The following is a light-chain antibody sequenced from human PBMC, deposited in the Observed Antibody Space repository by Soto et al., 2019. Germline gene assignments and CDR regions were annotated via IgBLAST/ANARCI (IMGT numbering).Light chain of an antibody. Sequence: QSVLTQSPSASGSPGQSVTISCTGTSSDIGGYNSVSWYQQHPGKAPKVMIYDVSKRPSGVPDRFSGSKSGNTASLTVSALQAKDEADYYCSSYTDRNNLVFGTGTKVTVL. V-gene: IGLV2-8*01. CDR2: DVS. CDR1: SSDIGGYNS. J-gene: IGLJ1*01. CDR3: SSYTDRNNLV.